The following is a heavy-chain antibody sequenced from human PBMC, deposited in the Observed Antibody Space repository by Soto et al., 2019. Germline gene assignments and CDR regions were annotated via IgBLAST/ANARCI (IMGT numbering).Heavy chain of an antibody. CDR2: ISVYNGNT. D-gene: IGHD3-9*01. CDR1: GYTFTSYG. J-gene: IGHJ6*02. Sequence: ASVKVSCKASGYTFTSYGISWVRQAPGQGLEWMGRISVYNGNTNYAQKLQGRVTMTTDTSTSTAYMELRSLRSDDTAVYYCASSRYFDWPPYYYYGMEVWGQGTTVTVSS. CDR3: ASSRYFDWPPYYYYGMEV. V-gene: IGHV1-18*01.